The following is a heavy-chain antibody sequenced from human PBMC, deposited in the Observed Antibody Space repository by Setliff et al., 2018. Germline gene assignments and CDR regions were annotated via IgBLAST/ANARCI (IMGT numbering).Heavy chain of an antibody. CDR1: GGIFSRYV. Sequence: SVKVSCKASGGIFSRYVISWVRQAPGQGLEWMGGIIPTFGTANYAQKFQGRITITADGSTSTAYMELSSLGSEDTAVYYCAGGQPLVRKYYYYMDVWGKGTTVTVSS. V-gene: IGHV1-69*13. D-gene: IGHD6-13*01. J-gene: IGHJ6*03. CDR2: IIPTFGTA. CDR3: AGGQPLVRKYYYYMDV.